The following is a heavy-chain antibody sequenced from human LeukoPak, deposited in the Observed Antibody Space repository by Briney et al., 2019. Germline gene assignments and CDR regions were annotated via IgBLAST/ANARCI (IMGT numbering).Heavy chain of an antibody. D-gene: IGHD3-10*02. V-gene: IGHV3-48*03. J-gene: IGHJ6*04. CDR3: AELGITMIGGV. CDR2: ISSSGSTI. Sequence: GGSLRLSCAASGLTFSSDEMNWVRQAPGKGLEWVSYISSSGSTIYYADSVKGRFTISRDNAKNSLYLQMNSLRAEDTAVYYCAELGITMIGGVWGKGATVTISS. CDR1: GLTFSSDE.